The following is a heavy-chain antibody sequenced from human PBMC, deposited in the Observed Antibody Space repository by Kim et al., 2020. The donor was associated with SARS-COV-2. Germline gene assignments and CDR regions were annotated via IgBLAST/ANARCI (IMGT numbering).Heavy chain of an antibody. V-gene: IGHV1-46*01. Sequence: YEQKFQGRVTMTRDTSTSTVYMELSSLRSEDTAVYYCARDVFSGQLVLDYWGQGTLVTVSS. CDR3: ARDVFSGQLVLDY. J-gene: IGHJ4*02. D-gene: IGHD6-13*01.